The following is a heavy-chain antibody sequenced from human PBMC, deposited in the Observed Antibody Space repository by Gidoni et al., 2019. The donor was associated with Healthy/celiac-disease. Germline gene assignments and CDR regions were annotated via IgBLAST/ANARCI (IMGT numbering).Heavy chain of an antibody. CDR3: AKDMTIAAAGPTEFDY. D-gene: IGHD6-13*01. CDR2: ISWNSGSI. J-gene: IGHJ4*02. Sequence: EVQLVESGGGLVQPGRSLRLSCAASGFTFDGYAMHWVRQAPGKGREWVSGISWNSGSIGYADSVKGRFTISRDNAKNSLYLQMNSLRAEDTALYYCAKDMTIAAAGPTEFDYWGQGTLVTVSS. CDR1: GFTFDGYA. V-gene: IGHV3-9*01.